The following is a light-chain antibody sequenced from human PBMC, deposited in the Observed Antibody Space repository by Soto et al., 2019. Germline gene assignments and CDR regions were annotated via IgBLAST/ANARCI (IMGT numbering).Light chain of an antibody. CDR1: QSVNTW. V-gene: IGKV1-5*03. Sequence: IQMTQSPSTLSASFGAIVTITCRASQSVNTWLAWYQQKPGKAPVLLIYKASTLKSGVPSRFSGSGSGTEFTLTISSLQPDDFATYYCQHYNSYSEAFGQGTKVDI. CDR2: KAS. CDR3: QHYNSYSEA. J-gene: IGKJ1*01.